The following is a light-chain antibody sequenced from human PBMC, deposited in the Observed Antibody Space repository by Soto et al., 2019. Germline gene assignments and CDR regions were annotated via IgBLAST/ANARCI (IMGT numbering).Light chain of an antibody. Sequence: EIVLTQSPATLSLSPWDRAILSCRASQNINNNYLAWYQHKPGQAPRLLIYDASLRATGVPDRFSGSGSGTDFTLTITRLEPDDSAVYYCQQHGISHITFGQGTRLEIK. V-gene: IGKV3-20*01. CDR2: DAS. CDR3: QQHGISHIT. CDR1: QNINNNY. J-gene: IGKJ5*01.